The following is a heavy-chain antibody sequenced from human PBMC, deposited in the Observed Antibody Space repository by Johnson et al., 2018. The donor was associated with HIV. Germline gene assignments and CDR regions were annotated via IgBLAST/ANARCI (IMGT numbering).Heavy chain of an antibody. CDR3: AKDGMVAGSGGADAFDI. Sequence: QVQLVESGGGVVRPGGSLRLSCAASGFTFDDYAMSWVRQAPGKGLEWVAVISYDGSNKYYADSVKGRFTISRDNSKNTLYLQMNSLRAEDTAIYYCAKDGMVAGSGGADAFDIWGQGTMVTVSS. J-gene: IGHJ3*02. D-gene: IGHD6-19*01. CDR1: GFTFDDYA. V-gene: IGHV3-30*18. CDR2: ISYDGSNK.